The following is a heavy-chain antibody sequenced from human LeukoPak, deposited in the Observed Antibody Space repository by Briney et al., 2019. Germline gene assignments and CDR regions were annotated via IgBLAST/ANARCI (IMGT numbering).Heavy chain of an antibody. CDR3: AKDREWDAYAEYDY. V-gene: IGHV3-23*01. CDR2: ISGRGGST. CDR1: GFTFSSQT. J-gene: IGHJ4*02. D-gene: IGHD1-14*01. Sequence: GGSLRLSCAASGFTFSSQTVSWVRQAPGKGLEWVSVISGRGGSTYYADSVKGRFTISRDNSKNTLYLQMNSLRADDTAVYYCAKDREWDAYAEYDYWGQGTLVTVSS.